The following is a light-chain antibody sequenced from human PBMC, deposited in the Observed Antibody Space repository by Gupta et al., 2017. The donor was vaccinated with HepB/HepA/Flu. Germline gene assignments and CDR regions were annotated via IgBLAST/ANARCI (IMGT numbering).Light chain of an antibody. J-gene: IGKJ5*01. CDR2: DAS. V-gene: IGKV3-11*01. CDR3: QQRRDWPIT. Sequence: IVLTQSPATLSLSPGERATLSCRASQSVTSYLAWYQQKPGQAPRLLIYDASNRATGIPARFSGGGSGTDFTLTISSLEPEDFAVYYCQQRRDWPITFGQGTRLEIQ. CDR1: QSVTSY.